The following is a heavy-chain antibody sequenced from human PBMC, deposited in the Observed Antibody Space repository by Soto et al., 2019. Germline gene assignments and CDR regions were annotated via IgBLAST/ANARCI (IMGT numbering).Heavy chain of an antibody. V-gene: IGHV3-30*03. CDR1: GFTFSSYG. D-gene: IGHD5-18*01. J-gene: IGHJ4*02. CDR2: ISYDGSNK. CDR3: AAQGTRIQLTGVDY. Sequence: QVQLVESGGGVVQPGRSLRLSCAASGFTFSSYGMHWVRQAPGKGLEWVAVISYDGSNKYYADSVKGRFTISRDNSKNTLYLQMNSLRAEDTAVYYCAAQGTRIQLTGVDYWGQGTLVTVSS.